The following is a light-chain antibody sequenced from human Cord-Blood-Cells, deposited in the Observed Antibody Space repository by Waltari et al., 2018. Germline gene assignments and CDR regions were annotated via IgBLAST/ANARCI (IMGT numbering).Light chain of an antibody. Sequence: QSALTQPRSVSGSPGQPVTLSCTGTSSAVGGYNYVSWYQQHPGKAPKLMIYDGSKRPSGVPDRFSGSKSGNTASLTISGLQAEDEADYYCCSYAGSYTYVFGTGTKVTVL. CDR1: SSAVGGYNY. V-gene: IGLV2-11*01. CDR3: CSYAGSYTYV. J-gene: IGLJ1*01. CDR2: DGS.